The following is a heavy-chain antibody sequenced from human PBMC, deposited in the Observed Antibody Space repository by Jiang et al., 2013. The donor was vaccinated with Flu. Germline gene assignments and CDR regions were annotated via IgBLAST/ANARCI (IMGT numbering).Heavy chain of an antibody. CDR2: IIPILGIA. D-gene: IGHD1-26*01. CDR1: GGTFSSYA. J-gene: IGHJ3*02. V-gene: IGHV1-69*09. CDR3: ARESPSGSYEGTAFDI. Sequence: VQLVESGAEVKKPGSSVKVSCKASGGTFSSYAISWVRQAPGQGLEWMGGIIPILGIANYAQKFQGRVTITADKSTSTAYMELSSLRSEDTAVYYCARESPSGSYEGTAFDIWGQGTMVTVSS.